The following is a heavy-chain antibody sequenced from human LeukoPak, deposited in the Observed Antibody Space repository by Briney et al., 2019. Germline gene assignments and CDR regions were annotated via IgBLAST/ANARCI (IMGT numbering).Heavy chain of an antibody. V-gene: IGHV3-7*01. D-gene: IGHD5-24*01. Sequence: GGSLRLSCVGSGFTFRNHWVNWVRQSPRKGLERVANIKPDGIDKYYVDSARGRFTVSRDNAKNSAFLQMNSLRAEDTAIYYCATISAQTFDIWGQGTLVSVS. CDR2: IKPDGIDK. CDR3: ATISAQTFDI. CDR1: GFTFRNHW. J-gene: IGHJ3*02.